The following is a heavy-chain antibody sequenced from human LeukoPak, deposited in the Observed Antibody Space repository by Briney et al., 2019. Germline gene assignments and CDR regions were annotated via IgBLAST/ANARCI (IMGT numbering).Heavy chain of an antibody. D-gene: IGHD3-10*01. Sequence: PGGPLRLSCASSGFTFTSYAVSWVRQAPGKGLEWVSTISYSGGTTYHTDSVKGRFTISRDISKNTVYLQMNSLKAEDTAVYYCAKDGVVRGLGPYYFDSWGQGSLVTVSS. J-gene: IGHJ4*02. V-gene: IGHV3-23*01. CDR2: ISYSGGTT. CDR1: GFTFTSYA. CDR3: AKDGVVRGLGPYYFDS.